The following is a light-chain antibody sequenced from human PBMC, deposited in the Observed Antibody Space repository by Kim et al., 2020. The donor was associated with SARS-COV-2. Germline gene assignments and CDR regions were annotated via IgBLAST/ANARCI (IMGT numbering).Light chain of an antibody. V-gene: IGKV1-33*01. CDR1: QDISKY. CDR2: DAS. J-gene: IGKJ5*01. CDR3: QQYDDHVIT. Sequence: DIQMTQSPSSLSASVGDRVTITCQACQDISKYLNWYQHKAGEAPKLLIYDASKLETGVPSRFSGGGSGTDFTFSISSLQPEDIGTYYCQQYDDHVITFGQGTRLEIK.